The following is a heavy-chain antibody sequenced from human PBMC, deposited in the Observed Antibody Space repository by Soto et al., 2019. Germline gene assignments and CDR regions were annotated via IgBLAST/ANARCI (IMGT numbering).Heavy chain of an antibody. J-gene: IGHJ4*02. Sequence: GGSLGLSCAASGVTFSSYCMDGVRKAPGKGLEWVAVIWYDGSNKYYADSVKGRFTISRDNSKDTLYLQMNSLRAEDTAVYYCARDWDPLVRGDYFDYWGQGTLVTVSS. D-gene: IGHD2-21*01. CDR2: IWYDGSNK. V-gene: IGHV3-33*01. CDR3: ARDWDPLVRGDYFDY. CDR1: GVTFSSYC.